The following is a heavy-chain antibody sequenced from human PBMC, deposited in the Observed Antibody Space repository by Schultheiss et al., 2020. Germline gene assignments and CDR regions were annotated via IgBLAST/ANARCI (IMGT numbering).Heavy chain of an antibody. J-gene: IGHJ4*02. CDR1: GGSISSGGYY. CDR3: ARGGSWFLTTFDS. V-gene: IGHV4-31*03. Sequence: SETLSLTCTVSGGSISSGGYYWSWIRQHPGKGLEWMGDIYYSGSTYYNPSLKSRVTISIDTSKNQFSLRLSSVTAADAAVYYCARGGSWFLTTFDSWGQGTLVTVSS. CDR2: IYYSGST. D-gene: IGHD1-26*01.